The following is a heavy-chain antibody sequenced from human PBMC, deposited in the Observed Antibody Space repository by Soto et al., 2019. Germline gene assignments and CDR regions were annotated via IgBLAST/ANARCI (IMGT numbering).Heavy chain of an antibody. D-gene: IGHD2-15*01. CDR3: AKGSKVVAASYFDY. CDR1: GFTFSSFA. CDR2: ISGSGGST. J-gene: IGHJ4*02. Sequence: GGSLRLSCAASGFTFSSFAVNWVRQAPGKGLEWVSAISGSGGSTYYADSVKGRFTISRDNSKNTLYLQMNSLRAEDTAVYYCAKGSKVVAASYFDYWGQGTLVTVSS. V-gene: IGHV3-23*01.